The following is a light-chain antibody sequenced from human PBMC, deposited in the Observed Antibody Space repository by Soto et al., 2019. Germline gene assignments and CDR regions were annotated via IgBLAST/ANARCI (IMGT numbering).Light chain of an antibody. CDR1: QSVSSN. J-gene: IGKJ4*01. Sequence: EIVMTQSPATLSVSPGERATLSCRASQSVSSNLAWYQQKPGQAPRLLIYGASTRDAGIPARLSGTGSGTEFTLTISSLQSEDFAVYYCQQYNSWPLTFGGGTKVEIK. CDR3: QQYNSWPLT. CDR2: GAS. V-gene: IGKV3-15*01.